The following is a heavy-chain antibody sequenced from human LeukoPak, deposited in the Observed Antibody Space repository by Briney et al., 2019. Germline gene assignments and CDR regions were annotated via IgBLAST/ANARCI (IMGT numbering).Heavy chain of an antibody. D-gene: IGHD6-25*01. CDR1: GFIFNRYG. V-gene: IGHV3-30*18. CDR3: AKEFSATPRAAAQTWDAFHV. Sequence: HSGGSLRLSCAASGFIFNRYGMHWVRQAPGKGLEWVAVISFDGKISYYADSVKGRFTISRDNSKNTLDLQMNSLRPEDTAVYYCAKEFSATPRAAAQTWDAFHVWGRGTMVTVSS. CDR2: ISFDGKIS. J-gene: IGHJ3*01.